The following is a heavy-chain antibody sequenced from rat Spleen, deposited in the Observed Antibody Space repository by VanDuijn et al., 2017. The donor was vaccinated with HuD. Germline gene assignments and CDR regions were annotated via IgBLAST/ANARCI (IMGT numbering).Heavy chain of an antibody. CDR3: KAATKEGIEIAY. J-gene: IGHJ3*01. CDR1: GFTFSNAA. D-gene: IGHD1-11*01. V-gene: IGHV10-5*01. CDR2: IRTKPNNYAT. Sequence: VQVVESGGRLVQPEKSLKISCAVSGFTFSNAAMYWVRQAPGKGLEWVARIRTKPNNYATYYADSVKGRFTISRDDSKSMVYLQMDNLKTEDTAMYYCKAATKEGIEIAYWGQGTLVTVSS.